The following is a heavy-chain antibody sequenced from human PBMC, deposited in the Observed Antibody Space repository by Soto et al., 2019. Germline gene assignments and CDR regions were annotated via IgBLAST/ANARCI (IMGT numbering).Heavy chain of an antibody. D-gene: IGHD1-26*01. Sequence: SETLSLTCTVSGASISSTSSYWGWVRQSPGKGLEWIGSFFYNKNTYYNPSLKSRVSISVDTSKMQFSLNLTSVTAADTAVYYCARHVEWEIFYYFEHWGQGTPVT. V-gene: IGHV4-39*01. CDR2: FFYNKNT. J-gene: IGHJ4*02. CDR3: ARHVEWEIFYYFEH. CDR1: GASISSTSSY.